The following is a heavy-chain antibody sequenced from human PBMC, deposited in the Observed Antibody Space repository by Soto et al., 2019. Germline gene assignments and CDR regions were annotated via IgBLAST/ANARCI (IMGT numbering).Heavy chain of an antibody. CDR2: IYWDDDK. V-gene: IGHV2-5*02. CDR3: IHSRCGGDCLRSYSSHYYDGLDV. D-gene: IGHD2-21*02. CDR1: GFSLNTGGLG. Sequence: QITLKESGPTLVKPTQTLTLTCSVSGFSLNTGGLGVGWIRQPPGKALEWLALIYWDDDKRYSPSLRNRLSISKDTSNNLVVFTMTNMDPVDTATYYCIHSRCGGDCLRSYSSHYYDGLDVWGQGTTVTFSS. J-gene: IGHJ6*02.